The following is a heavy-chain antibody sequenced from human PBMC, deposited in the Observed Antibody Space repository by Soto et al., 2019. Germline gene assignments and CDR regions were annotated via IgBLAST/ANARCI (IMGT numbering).Heavy chain of an antibody. V-gene: IGHV1-69*06. CDR3: ASTVYQMGHYYGSGSYYPPFDY. CDR2: IIPIFGTA. Sequence: SVKVSCKASGGTFSSYAISWVRQAPGQGLEGMGGIIPIFGTANYAQKFQGRVTITADKSTSTAYMELSSLRSEDTDVYYCASTVYQMGHYYGSGSYYPPFDYWGQGTLVTVSS. J-gene: IGHJ4*02. CDR1: GGTFSSYA. D-gene: IGHD3-10*01.